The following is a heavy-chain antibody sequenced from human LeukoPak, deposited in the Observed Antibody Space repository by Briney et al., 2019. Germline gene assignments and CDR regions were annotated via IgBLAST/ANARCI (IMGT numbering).Heavy chain of an antibody. CDR1: GGTFSSYA. CDR2: ISYDGSNK. V-gene: IGHV3-30-3*01. D-gene: IGHD2-2*01. Sequence: SCKASGGTFSSYAMHWVRQAPGKGLEWVAVISYDGSNKYYADSVKGRFTISRDNSKNTLYLQMNSLRAEDTAVYYCARGSTSGSYFDYWGQGTLVTVSS. CDR3: ARGSTSGSYFDY. J-gene: IGHJ4*02.